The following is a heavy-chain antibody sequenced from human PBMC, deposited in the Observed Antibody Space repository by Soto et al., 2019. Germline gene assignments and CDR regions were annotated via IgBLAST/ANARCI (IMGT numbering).Heavy chain of an antibody. V-gene: IGHV2-5*02. CDR1: GFSLSTSGVG. CDR3: AHRLVGYNCTWSHGYFDY. D-gene: IGHD1-20*01. CDR2: IYWDYDK. Sequence: QITLKESGPTLVKLTQTLTLTSTFSGFSLSTSGVGVGGIRQPPGKALDWLALIYWDYDKRYIPSLKSRLNITKVTCQIQVVLKMTNMDPDVKGSYYSAHRLVGYNCTWSHGYFDYWGQGTLVTVSS. J-gene: IGHJ4*02.